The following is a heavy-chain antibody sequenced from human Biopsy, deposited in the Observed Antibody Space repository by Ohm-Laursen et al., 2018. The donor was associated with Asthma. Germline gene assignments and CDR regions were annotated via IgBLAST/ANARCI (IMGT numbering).Heavy chain of an antibody. CDR2: ISFDGSNK. Sequence: SLRLSCAASGFSFSRYGMHWVRQAPGKGLEWVAVISFDGSNKYYGDSVKGRFTIAGDSSKNTVYLQMNSLRAEDTAVYYSASYEVVTAILPMDVWGQGTTVTVSS. J-gene: IGHJ6*02. CDR1: GFSFSRYG. V-gene: IGHV3-30*03. D-gene: IGHD2-21*02. CDR3: ASYEVVTAILPMDV.